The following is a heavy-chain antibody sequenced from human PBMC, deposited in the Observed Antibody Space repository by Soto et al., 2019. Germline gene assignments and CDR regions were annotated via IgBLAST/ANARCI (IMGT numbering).Heavy chain of an antibody. Sequence: QLVESGGGLVQPGGSLRLSCAASGFIFSSFEMNWVRQDPGKGLEWVAYINSRGSTVYYADSVRGRFTVSRDNAKNSMYLQLNNLRPEDTAVYYCARDFETRFLEYLYAFDIWGQGTVVTVSS. V-gene: IGHV3-48*03. J-gene: IGHJ3*02. CDR1: GFIFSSFE. D-gene: IGHD3-3*01. CDR2: INSRGSTV. CDR3: ARDFETRFLEYLYAFDI.